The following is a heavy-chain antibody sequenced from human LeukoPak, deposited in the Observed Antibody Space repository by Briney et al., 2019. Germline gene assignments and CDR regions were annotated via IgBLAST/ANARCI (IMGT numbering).Heavy chain of an antibody. V-gene: IGHV4-39*01. D-gene: IGHD4-23*01. CDR1: GGSISSSSYY. CDR2: IYYSGST. Sequence: SETLSLTCTVSGGSISSSSYYWGWIRQPPGKGLEWIGSIYYSGSTYYNPSLKSRVTISVDTSKNQFSLKLSSVTAADTAVYYCASPPPYGGNYGWFDPWGQGTLVTVFS. J-gene: IGHJ5*02. CDR3: ASPPPYGGNYGWFDP.